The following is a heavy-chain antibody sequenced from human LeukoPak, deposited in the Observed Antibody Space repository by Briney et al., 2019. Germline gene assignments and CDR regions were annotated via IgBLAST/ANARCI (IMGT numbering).Heavy chain of an antibody. CDR3: VRFPTGFDY. CDR2: INKDGSEK. Sequence: GGSLRLSCAASGFTFTSYTMNWVRQAPGKGLEWVANINKDGSEKYYVDSVKGRFTISRDNAKNSLYLQMNGLRGEDTAVYYCVRFPTGFDYWGQGILVTVSS. D-gene: IGHD4-17*01. V-gene: IGHV3-7*05. J-gene: IGHJ4*02. CDR1: GFTFTSYT.